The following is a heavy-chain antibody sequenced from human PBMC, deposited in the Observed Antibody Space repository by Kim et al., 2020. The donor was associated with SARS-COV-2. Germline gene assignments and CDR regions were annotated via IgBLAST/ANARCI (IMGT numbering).Heavy chain of an antibody. Sequence: SETLSLTCSVSGGSIRSGSLYWGWIRQPPGKGLEWIGSVNYGGSTDYNPSLKSRVSISVDTSENQFSLRLNSLTGADTAVYYCARHFLISGMRRYFDLWGRGTRVTVSS. D-gene: IGHD1-20*01. CDR2: VNYGGST. J-gene: IGHJ2*01. CDR3: ARHFLISGMRRYFDL. CDR1: GGSIRSGSLY. V-gene: IGHV4-39*01.